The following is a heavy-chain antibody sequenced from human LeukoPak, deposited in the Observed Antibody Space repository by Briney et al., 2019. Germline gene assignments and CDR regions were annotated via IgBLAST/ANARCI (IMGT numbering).Heavy chain of an antibody. CDR3: AKDGVGATTFPDY. J-gene: IGHJ4*02. V-gene: IGHV3-23*01. Sequence: GGSLRLSCAASGFSVGSNYMSWVRQAPGKGLEWVSAISGSGGSTYYADSVKGRFTISRDNSKNTLYLQMNSLRAEDTAVYYCAKDGVGATTFPDYWGQGTLVTVSS. D-gene: IGHD1-26*01. CDR1: GFSVGSNY. CDR2: ISGSGGST.